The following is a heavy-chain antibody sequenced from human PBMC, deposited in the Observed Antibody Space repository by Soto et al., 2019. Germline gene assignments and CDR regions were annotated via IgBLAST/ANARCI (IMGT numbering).Heavy chain of an antibody. CDR3: ARFLPGFVGENEAFDF. V-gene: IGHV4-4*02. CDR2: IYHSGNT. Sequence: QVQLQESGPGLVKPSGTLSLTCTVSGGSISNNNWWSWVRQTPEKGLEWIGQIYHSGNTNYNPSLKGRVSMSVDKSKNQFSLKMNSATAADTAVYYCARFLPGFVGENEAFDFWGHGTLVTVSS. CDR1: GGSISNNNW. D-gene: IGHD3-3*01. J-gene: IGHJ4*01.